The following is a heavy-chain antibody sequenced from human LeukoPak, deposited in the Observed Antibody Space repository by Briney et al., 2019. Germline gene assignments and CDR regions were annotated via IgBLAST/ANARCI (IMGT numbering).Heavy chain of an antibody. Sequence: PGGSLRLSCAASGFTFSSYGMNWVRQPPGKGLEWVSNIGTSSTTIYYADSVKGRFTISRDNAKNSLYLQMNSLRADDTAVYYCARFAAGGSYYYYMDVWGKGTTVTVSS. CDR1: GFTFSSYG. CDR3: ARFAAGGSYYYYMDV. D-gene: IGHD6-25*01. CDR2: IGTSSTTI. J-gene: IGHJ6*03. V-gene: IGHV3-48*01.